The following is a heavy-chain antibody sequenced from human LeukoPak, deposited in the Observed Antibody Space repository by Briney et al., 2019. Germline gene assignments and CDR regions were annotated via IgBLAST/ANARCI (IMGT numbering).Heavy chain of an antibody. CDR1: GFTFSSYW. D-gene: IGHD2-15*01. J-gene: IGHJ3*02. CDR3: ATEGYCSGGSCYSSGAFDI. V-gene: IGHV3-7*05. CDR2: IKRDGSEK. Sequence: GGSLRLSCAASGFTFSSYWMSWVRQAPGKGLEWVANIKRDGSEKYYVDSVKGRFTISRDNAKNSLYLQMNSLRAEDTAVYYCATEGYCSGGSCYSSGAFDIWGQGTMVTVSS.